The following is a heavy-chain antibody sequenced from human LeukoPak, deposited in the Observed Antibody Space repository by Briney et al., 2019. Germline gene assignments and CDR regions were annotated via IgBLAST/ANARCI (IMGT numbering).Heavy chain of an antibody. D-gene: IGHD2-21*02. J-gene: IGHJ4*02. Sequence: GGSLRLSCLGSGFTFSWYGMNWVRQAPGRGLEYVSAISKNGGNTYYVDSVKGRFTISRDNSKNTLCLQMNSLRVEDTAVYFCVKDLSDRDVDYWGQGTLVTVS. CDR3: VKDLSDRDVDY. CDR1: GFTFSWYG. V-gene: IGHV3-64D*06. CDR2: ISKNGGNT.